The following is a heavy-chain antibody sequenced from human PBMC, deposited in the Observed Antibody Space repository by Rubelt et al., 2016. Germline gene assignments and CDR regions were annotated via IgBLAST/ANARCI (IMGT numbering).Heavy chain of an antibody. D-gene: IGHD4-11*01. CDR2: LYSGGAA. CDR3: AIGLQDEPGYYYVYMDG. V-gene: IGHV3-66*01. CDR1: GFTVSNSY. J-gene: IGHJ6*03. Sequence: EVQLVVSGGGLVQPGGSLRLSCAASGFTVSNSYIHWVRQAPGKGLEWVSVLYSGGAAYYAGSVKGRFTISRDCSKNTQYLQMDSLRAEYTAVYYCAIGLQDEPGYYYVYMDGWGKGTTVTVSS.